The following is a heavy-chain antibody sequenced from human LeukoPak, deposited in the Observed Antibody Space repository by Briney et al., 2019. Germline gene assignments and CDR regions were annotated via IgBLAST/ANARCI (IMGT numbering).Heavy chain of an antibody. J-gene: IGHJ4*02. V-gene: IGHV3-7*01. D-gene: IGHD3-10*01. Sequence: GGSLRLSCAASGFTFSSYWMSWVRQAPGKRLEWVANIKQDGSEQYYVDSVKGRFTISRDNAKNSLYLQMNSLRAEDTAVYYCARRALTMARGARPYYFDYWGQGTLVTVSS. CDR3: ARRALTMARGARPYYFDY. CDR2: IKQDGSEQ. CDR1: GFTFSSYW.